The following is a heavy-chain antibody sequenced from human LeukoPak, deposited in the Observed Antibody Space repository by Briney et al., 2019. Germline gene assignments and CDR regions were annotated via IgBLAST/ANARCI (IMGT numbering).Heavy chain of an antibody. Sequence: SETLSLTCAVSGGSISSGGYSWSWIRQPPGKGLEWIGYIYHSGSTYYNPPLKSRVTISVDRSKNQFSLKLSSVTAADTAVYYCARDGSSSWYYFDYWGQGTLVTVSS. CDR1: GGSISSGGYS. CDR3: ARDGSSSWYYFDY. D-gene: IGHD6-13*01. V-gene: IGHV4-30-2*01. CDR2: IYHSGST. J-gene: IGHJ4*02.